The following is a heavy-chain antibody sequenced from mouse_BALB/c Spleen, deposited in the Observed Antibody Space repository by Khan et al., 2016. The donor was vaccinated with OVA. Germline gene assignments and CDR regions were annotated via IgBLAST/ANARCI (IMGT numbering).Heavy chain of an antibody. Sequence: QLEESGPGLVKPSQSLSLICTVTGYSITSDYAWNWIRQFPGNKLEWMGFISYSGNTNYNPSLKSRISITRATSKNQFFLHLNSVTTEDTATYYRARVYGGDIEYWGQGTTLTGSS. CDR2: ISYSGNT. V-gene: IGHV3-2*02. CDR3: ARVYGGDIEY. CDR1: GYSITSDYA. D-gene: IGHD3-3*01. J-gene: IGHJ2*01.